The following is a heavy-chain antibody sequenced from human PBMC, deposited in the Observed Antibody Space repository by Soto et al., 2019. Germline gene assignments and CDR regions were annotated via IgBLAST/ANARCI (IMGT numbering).Heavy chain of an antibody. Sequence: GGSLRLSCAASGFTFSNAWMSWVRQAPGKGLEWVGRISGSGGSTYYADSVKGRFTISRDNSKNTLYLQMNSLRAEDTAVYYCAKDRDGMDVWGRGTTVTVSS. CDR2: ISGSGGST. J-gene: IGHJ6*02. CDR1: GFTFSNAW. CDR3: AKDRDGMDV. D-gene: IGHD3-10*01. V-gene: IGHV3-23*01.